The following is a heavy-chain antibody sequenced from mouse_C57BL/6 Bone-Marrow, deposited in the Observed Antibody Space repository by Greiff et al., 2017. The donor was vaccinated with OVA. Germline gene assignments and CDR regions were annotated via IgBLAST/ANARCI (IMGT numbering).Heavy chain of an antibody. Sequence: VQLKESGPELVKPGASVKISCKASGYSFTDYNMNWVKQSHGKSLEWIGVINPNYGTTSYNQKFKGKATLTVDKSSSTAYMQLNSLTSEDSAVYYCAISDYGISYLDYGGQGTTLTVSS. V-gene: IGHV1-39*01. J-gene: IGHJ2*01. CDR2: INPNYGTT. CDR1: GYSFTDYN. D-gene: IGHD1-1*01. CDR3: AISDYGISYLDY.